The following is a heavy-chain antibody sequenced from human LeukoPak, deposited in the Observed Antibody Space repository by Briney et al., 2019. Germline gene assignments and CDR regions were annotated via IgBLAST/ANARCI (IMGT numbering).Heavy chain of an antibody. Sequence: SVKVSCKASGYTFTGYYMHWVRQAPGQGLEWMGGIIPIFGTANYAQKFQGRVTITADESTSTAYMELSSLRSEDTAVYYCAREVVVVPAAILDYWGQGTLVTVSS. CDR1: GYTFTGYY. V-gene: IGHV1-69*13. CDR3: AREVVVVPAAILDY. J-gene: IGHJ4*02. D-gene: IGHD2-2*01. CDR2: IIPIFGTA.